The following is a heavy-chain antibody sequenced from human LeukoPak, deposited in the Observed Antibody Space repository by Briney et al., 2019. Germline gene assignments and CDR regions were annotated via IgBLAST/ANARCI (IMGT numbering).Heavy chain of an antibody. CDR1: GGSISSGSYY. V-gene: IGHV4-61*02. CDR3: ARVGSKDYYDSSGYYYGAFDI. D-gene: IGHD3-22*01. CDR2: IYTSGST. Sequence: SETLSLTCTVSGGSISSGSYYWSWIRQPAGKGLEWIGRIYTSGSTNYNPSLKSRVTLSVDTSKNQFSLKLSSVTAADTAVYYCARVGSKDYYDSSGYYYGAFDIWGQGTMVTVSS. J-gene: IGHJ3*02.